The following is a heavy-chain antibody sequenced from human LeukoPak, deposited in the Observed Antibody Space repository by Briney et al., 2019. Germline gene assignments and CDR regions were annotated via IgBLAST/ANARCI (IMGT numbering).Heavy chain of an antibody. D-gene: IGHD3-16*01. CDR3: ARERLGLDDAFDI. CDR1: GDSVSSNSAA. CDR2: TYYRSKWYN. V-gene: IGHV6-1*01. Sequence: SQTLSLTCAISGDSVSSNSAAWSWIRQSPSRGLEWLGRTYYRSKWYNDYAVSVKSRITINLDTSKNQFSLQLNSVTPEDTAVYYCARERLGLDDAFDIWGQGTMVTVSS. J-gene: IGHJ3*02.